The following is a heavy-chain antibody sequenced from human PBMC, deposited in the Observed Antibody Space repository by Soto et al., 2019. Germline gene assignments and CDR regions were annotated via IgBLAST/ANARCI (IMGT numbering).Heavy chain of an antibody. J-gene: IGHJ6*03. V-gene: IGHV3-73*01. CDR1: GFAFNDST. CDR3: RRSAGHFGVPPNGGVYYTYYMDV. D-gene: IGHD3-3*01. CDR2: IRRRRNNYAA. Sequence: EVQLVESGGDLVQPGGSLKLSCAASGFAFNDSTIHWVRQASGKGLEWLGRIRRRRNNYAAAYGASVKGRITMSRDDSQDTAYLQINSLTTEDTAVYYCRRSAGHFGVPPNGGVYYTYYMDVWGKGTTVTVSS.